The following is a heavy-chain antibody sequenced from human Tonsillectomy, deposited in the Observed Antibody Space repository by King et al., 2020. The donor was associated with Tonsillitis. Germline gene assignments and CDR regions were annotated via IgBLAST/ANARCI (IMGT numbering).Heavy chain of an antibody. CDR3: ARDVSSCYSFDY. Sequence: VQLVESGGGLVQPGESLRLSCAASGFTFSTYHMNWVRQAPGKGLEWVSYISSDNNAKYYADSVKGRFTISRDNAKNSLFLQMNSLRAEDTSVYYCARDVSSCYSFDYWGQGTLVTVSS. V-gene: IGHV3-48*01. CDR2: ISSDNNAK. J-gene: IGHJ4*02. CDR1: GFTFSTYH. D-gene: IGHD2-21*01.